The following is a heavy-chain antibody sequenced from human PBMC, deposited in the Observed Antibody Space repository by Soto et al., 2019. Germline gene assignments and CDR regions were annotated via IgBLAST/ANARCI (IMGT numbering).Heavy chain of an antibody. V-gene: IGHV2-5*02. Sequence: QITLKESGPTLVKPTQTLTLTCTFSGFPLTTSGVGVGWIRQPPGKALEGLALIYWDDDKRYSPSLKSRLTLTKDTSKNQAVLTMTNTDPSHTATYCCAHRTTTVTWWFDPWGPEPWSPSPQ. D-gene: IGHD4-17*01. CDR3: AHRTTTVTWWFDP. CDR1: GFPLTTSGVG. CDR2: IYWDDDK. J-gene: IGHJ5*02.